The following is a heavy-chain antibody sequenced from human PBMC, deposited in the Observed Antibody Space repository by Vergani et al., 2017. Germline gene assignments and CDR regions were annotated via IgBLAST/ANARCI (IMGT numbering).Heavy chain of an antibody. J-gene: IGHJ4*02. CDR1: GGSISSGGYS. D-gene: IGHD1-1*01. CDR3: ARGKLLDPFDY. CDR2: IYHSGST. V-gene: IGHV4-30-2*01. Sequence: QVQLQESGSGLVKPSQTLSLTCAVSGGSISSGGYSWSWIRQPPGKGLEWIGYIYHSGSTYYNPSLKSRVTISVDRSKNQFSLKLSSVTAADTAVYYCARGKLLDPFDYWGQGTLVTVSS.